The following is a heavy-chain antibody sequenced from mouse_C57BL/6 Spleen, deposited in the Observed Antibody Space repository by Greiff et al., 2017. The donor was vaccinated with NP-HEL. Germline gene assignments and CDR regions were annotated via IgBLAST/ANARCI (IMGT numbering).Heavy chain of an antibody. CDR1: GFTFSDAW. CDR3: TRGYDCPYYFDY. Sequence: EVQGVESGGGLVQPGGSMKLSCAASGFTFSDAWMDWVRQSPEKGLEWVAEIRNKANNHATYYAESVKGRFTISRDDSKSSVYLQMNSLRAEDTGIYYCTRGYDCPYYFDYWGQGTTLTVSS. J-gene: IGHJ2*01. V-gene: IGHV6-6*01. CDR2: IRNKANNHAT. D-gene: IGHD2-3*01.